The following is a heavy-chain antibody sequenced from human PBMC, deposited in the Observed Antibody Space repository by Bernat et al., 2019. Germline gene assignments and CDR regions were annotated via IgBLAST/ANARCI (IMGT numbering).Heavy chain of an antibody. Sequence: EVQLVESGGDLVQPGGSLRLSCAVSGFTVSSNYMTWVRQAPGKGLEWVSSISSSSSYIYYADSVKGRFTISRDNAKNSLYLQMNSLRAEDTAVYYCARDLNPYTAANYYYYYGMDVWGQGTTVTVSS. CDR2: ISSSSSYI. CDR3: ARDLNPYTAANYYYYYGMDV. CDR1: GFTVSSNY. V-gene: IGHV3-21*01. D-gene: IGHD2-2*02. J-gene: IGHJ6*02.